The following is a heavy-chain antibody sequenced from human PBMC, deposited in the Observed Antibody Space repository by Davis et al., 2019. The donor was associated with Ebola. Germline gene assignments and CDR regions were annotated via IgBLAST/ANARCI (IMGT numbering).Heavy chain of an antibody. D-gene: IGHD2-15*01. CDR2: TYYRSKWYN. CDR3: ARGKYCSGGSCYHNWFDP. Sequence: MPSETLSLTCAISGDSVSSNSAAWNWIRQSPSRGLEWLGRTYYRSKWYNNYAVSVKSRITINPDTSKNQFSLQLNSVTPEDTAVYYCARGKYCSGGSCYHNWFDPWGQGTLVTVSS. J-gene: IGHJ5*02. CDR1: GDSVSSNSAA. V-gene: IGHV6-1*01.